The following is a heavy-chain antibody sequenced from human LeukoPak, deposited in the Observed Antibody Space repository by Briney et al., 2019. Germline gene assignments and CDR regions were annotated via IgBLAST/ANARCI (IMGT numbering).Heavy chain of an antibody. CDR3: ARGRVSSSTWYSTYYYFFYMDF. J-gene: IGHJ6*03. CDR2: VDHTGST. D-gene: IGHD4-11*01. Sequence: SETLSLTCTVSDDSITMYYWTWIRQPPGKGLEWIGYVDHTGSTRFNPSLNGRVSISRDTSNNFFSLRLRSVTAADTAVYFCARGRVSSSTWYSTYYYFFYMDFWGKGTTVTVSS. V-gene: IGHV4-59*01. CDR1: DDSITMYY.